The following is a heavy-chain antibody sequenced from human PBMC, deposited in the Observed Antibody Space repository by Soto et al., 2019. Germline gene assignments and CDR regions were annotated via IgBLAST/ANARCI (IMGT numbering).Heavy chain of an antibody. Sequence: QVQLQESGPGLVKPSGTLSLTCAASSGSIFTTNWWSWVRQSPGRGLQWIGDIYHSGSPKYNPSLNSRVSISKDKSKDRFSLILTAVTAADTAVYYCARKPAVAPAKVGGGYVFDVWGQGTMVTVCS. CDR1: SGSIFTTNW. D-gene: IGHD3-16*01. V-gene: IGHV4-4*02. CDR2: IYHSGSP. CDR3: ARKPAVAPAKVGGGYVFDV. J-gene: IGHJ3*01.